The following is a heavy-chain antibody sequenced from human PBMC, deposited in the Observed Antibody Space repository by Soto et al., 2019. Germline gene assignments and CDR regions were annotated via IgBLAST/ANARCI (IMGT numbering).Heavy chain of an antibody. CDR3: ARDIAAAEPYYYYGMDV. CDR2: INPNSGGT. CDR1: GYTFTGYY. V-gene: IGHV1-2*04. D-gene: IGHD6-13*01. J-gene: IGHJ6*02. Sequence: QVQLVQSGAEVKKPGASVKVSCKASGYTFTGYYMHWVRQAPGQGLEWMGWINPNSGGTKYAQKFQGWVTMTRDTSISTAYMELSRLRSDDTAVYYCARDIAAAEPYYYYGMDVWGQGTTVTVSS.